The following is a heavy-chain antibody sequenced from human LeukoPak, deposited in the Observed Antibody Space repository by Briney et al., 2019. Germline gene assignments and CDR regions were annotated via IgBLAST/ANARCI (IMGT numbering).Heavy chain of an antibody. CDR1: GGSISSYY. J-gene: IGHJ4*02. D-gene: IGHD6-19*01. V-gene: IGHV4-59*01. CDR2: IYYSGST. CDR3: ARGPPVYSSGWYPGY. Sequence: SETLSLTCTVSGGSISSYYWSWIRQPPGKGLEWIGYIYYSGSTNYNPSLKSRVTISVDTSKNQFSLKLSSVTAADTAVYYCARGPPVYSSGWYPGYWGQGTLVTVSS.